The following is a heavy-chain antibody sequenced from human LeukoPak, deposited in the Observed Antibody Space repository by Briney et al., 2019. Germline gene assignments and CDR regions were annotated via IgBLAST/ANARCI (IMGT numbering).Heavy chain of an antibody. CDR1: GASISSGGYY. V-gene: IGHV4-30-4*01. CDR2: NYYSGST. CDR3: ARESLRYCSSTSCHRGAFDI. J-gene: IGHJ3*02. Sequence: KASETLSLTCTVSGASISSGGYYWSWIRQHPGKGLEWIGYNYYSGSTYYNPSLRSRVTISVDTSKNQFSLKLSSVTAADTAVYYCARESLRYCSSTSCHRGAFDIWGQGTMVTVSS. D-gene: IGHD2-2*01.